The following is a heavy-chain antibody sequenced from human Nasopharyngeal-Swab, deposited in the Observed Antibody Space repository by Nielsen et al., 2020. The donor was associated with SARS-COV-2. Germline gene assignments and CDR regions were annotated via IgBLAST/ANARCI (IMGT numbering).Heavy chain of an antibody. CDR2: IKQDGSEK. D-gene: IGHD3-3*01. CDR1: GSSFSRYS. CDR3: ARVKDDFLRDFDY. Sequence: GESLKISCAVSGSSFSRYSMSWVRQAPGKGLEWVANIKQDGSEKYYVDSVKGRFTISSDNAKNSLYLQMNSLRAEDTAVYYCARVKDDFLRDFDYWGQGTLVTVSS. V-gene: IGHV3-7*01. J-gene: IGHJ4*02.